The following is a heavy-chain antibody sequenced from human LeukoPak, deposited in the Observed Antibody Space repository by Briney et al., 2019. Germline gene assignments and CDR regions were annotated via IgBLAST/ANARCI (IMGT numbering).Heavy chain of an antibody. Sequence: ASVKVSCTLSRSTVTQLAVLKVTRSPRKRLEGMGGFDPEYGEAIYAQKFQGRVTMTEDTSTDTVYMEMGSLRSEDTAFLCCMGDLSILVIFDYWGQGTLVTVSS. D-gene: IGHD2-8*02. CDR2: FDPEYGEA. CDR1: RSTVTQLA. CDR3: MGDLSILVIFDY. J-gene: IGHJ4*02. V-gene: IGHV1-24*01.